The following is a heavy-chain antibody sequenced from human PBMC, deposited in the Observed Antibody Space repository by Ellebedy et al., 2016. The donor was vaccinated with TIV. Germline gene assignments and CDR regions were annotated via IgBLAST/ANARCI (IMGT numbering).Heavy chain of an antibody. CDR1: GYTLTELS. CDR3: ATDRRITPWAFDI. D-gene: IGHD3-16*01. Sequence: AASVKVSCKVSGYTLTELSMHWVRQAPGKGLEWRGGFDPEDGERIYAQKFQGRVTMTEDTSTDTAYMELNSLRSEYTAVYYCATDRRITPWAFDIWGQGTMVTVSS. CDR2: FDPEDGER. J-gene: IGHJ3*02. V-gene: IGHV1-24*01.